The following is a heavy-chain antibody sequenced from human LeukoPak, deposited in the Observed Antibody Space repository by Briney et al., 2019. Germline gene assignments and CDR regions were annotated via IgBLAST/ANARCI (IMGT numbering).Heavy chain of an antibody. CDR3: AGGLENNWFEP. V-gene: IGHV3-30*04. CDR1: GFTFSSYA. Sequence: PGRSLRLSCAASGFTFSSYAMHWVRQAPGKGLEWVAVISYDGSNKYYADSVKGRFTIARDNSKNTLYLQMNSLRAEDTAVYYCAGGLENNWFEPWGQGTLVTVSS. J-gene: IGHJ5*02. D-gene: IGHD3/OR15-3a*01. CDR2: ISYDGSNK.